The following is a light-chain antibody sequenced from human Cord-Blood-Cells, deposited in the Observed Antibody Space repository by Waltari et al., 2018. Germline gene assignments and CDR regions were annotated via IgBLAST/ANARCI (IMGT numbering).Light chain of an antibody. CDR1: QDISNY. Sequence: DLQMTQSPSSLSASVVDRVTITCQASQDISNYLNWYQQKPGKAPKLLIYDASNLETGVPSRFSGSGSGTDFTFTISSLQPEDIATYYCQQYDNLPLTFGGGTKVEIK. V-gene: IGKV1-33*01. CDR3: QQYDNLPLT. CDR2: DAS. J-gene: IGKJ4*01.